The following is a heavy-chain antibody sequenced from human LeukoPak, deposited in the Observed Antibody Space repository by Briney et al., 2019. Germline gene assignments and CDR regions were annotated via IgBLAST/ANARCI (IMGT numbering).Heavy chain of an antibody. D-gene: IGHD2-2*01. CDR1: GCTFSYFG. J-gene: IGHJ4*02. Sequence: SGGSLRLSCVASGCTFSYFGTHWVRQAPGKGLEWVAFIRYDGSNEYYAESVKGRFTISRDNSKNTLYLQMNSLRVEDTAAYYCAKIEGKYQLANIPDSWGQGTLVTVSS. V-gene: IGHV3-30*02. CDR2: IRYDGSNE. CDR3: AKIEGKYQLANIPDS.